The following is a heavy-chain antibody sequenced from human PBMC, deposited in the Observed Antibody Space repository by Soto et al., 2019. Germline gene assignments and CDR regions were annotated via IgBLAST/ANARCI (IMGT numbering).Heavy chain of an antibody. Sequence: SVKVSCKACGGTFSSYTISWVRQAPGQGLEWMGRIIPILGIANYAQKFQGRVTITADKSTSTAYMELSSLRSEDTAVYYCASPPRDIVATKNAFDIWGQGTMVTVSS. D-gene: IGHD5-12*01. V-gene: IGHV1-69*02. CDR2: IIPILGIA. CDR3: ASPPRDIVATKNAFDI. CDR1: GGTFSSYT. J-gene: IGHJ3*02.